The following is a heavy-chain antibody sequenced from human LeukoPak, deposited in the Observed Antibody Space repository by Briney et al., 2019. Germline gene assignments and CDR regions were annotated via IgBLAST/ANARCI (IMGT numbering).Heavy chain of an antibody. V-gene: IGHV1-2*02. CDR1: GYTFTDYY. J-gene: IGHJ5*02. Sequence: ASVKVSCKASGYTFTDYYMHWVRQAPGQGLEWMGRINPDTGGTNSAQRFQGRVTMTRDTSIRTAYMELSSLRSDDTAVYYCAREHLFSGSENYVLHNWFDPWGQETLVTVSS. D-gene: IGHD3-10*01. CDR3: AREHLFSGSENYVLHNWFDP. CDR2: INPDTGGT.